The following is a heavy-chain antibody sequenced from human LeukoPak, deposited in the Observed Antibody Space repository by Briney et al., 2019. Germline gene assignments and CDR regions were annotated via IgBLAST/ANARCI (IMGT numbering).Heavy chain of an antibody. CDR3: AKDRDQWHYYYGMDV. Sequence: PGGSLRLSCAASGXTFSSYAMSWVRQAPGKGLEWVSVMSASGGSTDYADSVKGRFTISRDNFKNTLYLQMSSLRAEDTAVYYCAKDRDQWHYYYGMDVWGQGTTVTVSS. CDR2: MSASGGST. D-gene: IGHD6-19*01. J-gene: IGHJ6*02. V-gene: IGHV3-23*01. CDR1: GXTFSSYA.